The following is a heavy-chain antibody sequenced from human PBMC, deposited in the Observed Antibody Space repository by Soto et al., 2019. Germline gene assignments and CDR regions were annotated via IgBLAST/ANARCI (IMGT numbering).Heavy chain of an antibody. CDR3: TRGYY. CDR1: VEAITSLCYY. Sequence: QVHLQESGPGLVKQSQTLSLACSVSVEAITSLCYYWTWVRQPPGKGLEWIGFVSYTGRTFYNSAPSSRVTLQSHTSQKRFSVDVKSVTVADTAISFCTRGYYWCKRVLITVSS. V-gene: IGHV4-31*03. J-gene: IGHJ4*02. CDR2: VSYTGRT.